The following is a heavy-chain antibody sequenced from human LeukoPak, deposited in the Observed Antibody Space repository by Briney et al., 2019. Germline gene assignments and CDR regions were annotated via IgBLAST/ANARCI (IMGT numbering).Heavy chain of an antibody. CDR1: SGSISSSSYY. CDR2: IYYSGST. V-gene: IGHV4-39*01. J-gene: IGHJ6*02. D-gene: IGHD6-19*01. CDR3: AASFSSGWWGAFLDYGMDV. Sequence: SETLSLTCTVSSGSISSSSYYWGWIRQPPGEGLEWIGSIYYSGSTYYNPSLKSRVTISVDTSKNQFSLKLSSVTAADTAVYYCAASFSSGWWGAFLDYGMDVWGQGTTVTVSS.